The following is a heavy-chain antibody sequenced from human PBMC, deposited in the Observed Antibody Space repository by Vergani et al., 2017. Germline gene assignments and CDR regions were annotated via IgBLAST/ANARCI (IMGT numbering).Heavy chain of an antibody. J-gene: IGHJ6*03. V-gene: IGHV3-23*01. CDR3: AKDGSDLPYYYYYYMDV. Sequence: EVQLLESGGGLVQPGGSLRLSCAASGFTFSSYAMSWVRQAPGKGLEWVSAISGSGGNTFYADYVKGRFPISRDNAKKPLDLQMNSLRAEDTAVYYCAKDGSDLPYYYYYYMDVWGKGTTVTVSS. CDR1: GFTFSSYA. D-gene: IGHD1-26*01. CDR2: ISGSGGNT.